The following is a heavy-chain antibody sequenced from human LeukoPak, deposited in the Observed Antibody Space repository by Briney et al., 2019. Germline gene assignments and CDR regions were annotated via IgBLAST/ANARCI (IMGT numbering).Heavy chain of an antibody. CDR2: IYTSGST. CDR3: AVYYYDSSGYYPGTGYYYYYMDV. Sequence: SETLSLTCTVSGGSISSYYWSWIRQPPGKGLEWIGYIYTSGSTNYNPSLKSRVTISVDTSKNQFSLKLSSVTAADTAVYYCAVYYYDSSGYYPGTGYYYYYMDVWGKGTTVTISS. CDR1: GGSISSYY. J-gene: IGHJ6*03. V-gene: IGHV4-4*09. D-gene: IGHD3-22*01.